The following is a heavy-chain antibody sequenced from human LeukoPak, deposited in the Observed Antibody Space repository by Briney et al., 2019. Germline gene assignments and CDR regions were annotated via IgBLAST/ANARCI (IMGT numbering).Heavy chain of an antibody. D-gene: IGHD3/OR15-3a*01. J-gene: IGHJ4*02. Sequence: SETLSLTCTVSGDSISSGDYYWSWIRQPAGKGLEWIGRISSSGSTNYNPSLKSRVTISVDTSKNQFSLKLSSVTAADTAVYYCARQTGSGLFILPGGQGTLVTVSS. CDR2: ISSSGST. CDR1: GDSISSGDYY. V-gene: IGHV4-61*02. CDR3: ARQTGSGLFILP.